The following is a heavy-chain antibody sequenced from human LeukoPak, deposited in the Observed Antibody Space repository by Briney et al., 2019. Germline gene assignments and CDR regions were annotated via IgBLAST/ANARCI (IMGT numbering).Heavy chain of an antibody. CDR1: GFTFSSYS. CDR2: ISSSSSYI. D-gene: IGHD2-2*02. J-gene: IGHJ5*02. Sequence: GGSPRLSCAASGFTFSSYSMNWVRQAPGKGLEWVSSISSSSSYIYYADSVKGRFTISRDNAKNSLYLQMNSLRAEDTAVYYCARYGGYCSSTSCYTGEYNWFDPWGQGTLVTVSS. V-gene: IGHV3-21*01. CDR3: ARYGGYCSSTSCYTGEYNWFDP.